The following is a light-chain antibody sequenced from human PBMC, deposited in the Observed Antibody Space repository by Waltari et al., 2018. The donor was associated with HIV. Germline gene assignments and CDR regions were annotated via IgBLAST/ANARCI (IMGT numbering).Light chain of an antibody. J-gene: IGKJ2*03. CDR1: HGLNNY. CDR3: QQHDNYPHS. V-gene: IGKV1-9*01. Sequence: DIQLTQSPSPLSASVGDRVTITFRASHGLNNYLALAWYQEKPGEAPKLLIFDASTLQSGVPSRFSGSGSGTEFTLTISSLQPEDFANYYCQQHDNYPHSFGQGTKLEIK. CDR2: DAS.